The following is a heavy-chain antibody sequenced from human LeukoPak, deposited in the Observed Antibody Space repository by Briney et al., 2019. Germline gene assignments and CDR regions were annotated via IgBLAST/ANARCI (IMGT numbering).Heavy chain of an antibody. D-gene: IGHD5-18*01. CDR3: SRNIDTPMGAHDAFDT. V-gene: IGHV4-59*01. CDR1: GGSISRYY. CDR2: INYKGSP. J-gene: IGHJ3*02. Sequence: SETLSLTCTVSGGSISRYYWSWIRQPPGKGLEWMGYINYKGSPNYNPSLKSRVTIAVDTSKKQFSLKTAADTAVYYCSRNIDTPMGAHDAFDTWGEGTMVTVSS.